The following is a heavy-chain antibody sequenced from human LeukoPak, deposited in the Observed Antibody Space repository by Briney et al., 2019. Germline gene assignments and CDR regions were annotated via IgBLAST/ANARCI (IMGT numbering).Heavy chain of an antibody. Sequence: ASVNVSCTASGYTFTGYGISWVRQTPGQGLEWMGWISAYNGNTNYAQKLQGRVTMTTDISTSTAYMELRSLRSDDTAVYYCAREADCEAFDYWGQGTLVTGSS. J-gene: IGHJ4*02. CDR1: GYTFTGYG. CDR2: ISAYNGNT. V-gene: IGHV1-18*01. D-gene: IGHD2-21*01. CDR3: AREADCEAFDY.